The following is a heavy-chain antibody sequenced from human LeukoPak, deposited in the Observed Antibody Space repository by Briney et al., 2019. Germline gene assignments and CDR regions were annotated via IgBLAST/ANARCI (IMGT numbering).Heavy chain of an antibody. J-gene: IGHJ1*01. CDR3: AKGSNLDERYFQH. CDR2: IRFDGSKK. V-gene: IGHV3-30*02. Sequence: GGSLRLSCAASGFIFSSYAMHWVRQAPGKGLEWVAFIRFDGSKKDYVDTGKGRLTISRDNSENTLYLQMNSLKAEDTAVYYCAKGSNLDERYFQHWGQGTLVTVSS. CDR1: GFIFSSYA. D-gene: IGHD3-10*01.